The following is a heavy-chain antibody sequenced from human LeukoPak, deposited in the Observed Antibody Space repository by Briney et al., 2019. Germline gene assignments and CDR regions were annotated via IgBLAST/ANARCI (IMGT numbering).Heavy chain of an antibody. V-gene: IGHV4-39*01. CDR3: ARRHCSSTSCYLFDY. CDR2: IYYSGST. J-gene: IGHJ4*02. CDR1: GGSISSTSYY. D-gene: IGHD2-2*01. Sequence: PSETLSLTCTVSGGSISSTSYYWGWIRQPPGKGLEWIGNIYYSGSTYYNPSLKSRVTISVDTSKNQFSLKLSSVTAADTAVYYCARRHCSSTSCYLFDYWGQGTLVTVSS.